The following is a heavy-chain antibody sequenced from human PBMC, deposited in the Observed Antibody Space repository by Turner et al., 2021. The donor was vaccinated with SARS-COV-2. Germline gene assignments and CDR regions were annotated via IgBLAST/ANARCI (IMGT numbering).Heavy chain of an antibody. V-gene: IGHV3-15*01. CDR1: GFTFSNAW. D-gene: IGHD3-10*01. J-gene: IGHJ6*02. CDR3: TTAGGSGSYYNVRYYYYYGMDV. Sequence: GFTFSNAWMSWVRQAPGKGLEWVGRIKSKTDGGTTDYAAPVKGRFTISRDDSKNTLYLQMNSLKTEDTAVYYCTTAGGSGSYYNVRYYYYYGMDVWGQGTTVTVSS. CDR2: IKSKTDGGTT.